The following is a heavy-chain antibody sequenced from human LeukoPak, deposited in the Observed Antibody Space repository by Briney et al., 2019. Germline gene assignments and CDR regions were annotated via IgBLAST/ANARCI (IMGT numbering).Heavy chain of an antibody. V-gene: IGHV3-23*01. CDR3: ARRPRWAAFDY. CDR2: VSDVGGST. J-gene: IGHJ4*02. Sequence: PGGSLRLSCAASEFTFSSYWMSWVRQAPGKGLEWVSGVSDVGGSTYYADSVKGRFTISRDNSKNTLYLQMNSLRAEDTAVYYCARRPRWAAFDYWGQGTLVTVSS. D-gene: IGHD1-26*01. CDR1: EFTFSSYW.